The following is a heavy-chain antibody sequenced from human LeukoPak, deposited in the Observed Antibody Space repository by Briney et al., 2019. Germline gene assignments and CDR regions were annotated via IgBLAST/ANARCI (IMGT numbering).Heavy chain of an antibody. V-gene: IGHV3-15*07. J-gene: IGHJ4*02. Sequence: GGPLRLSCAASGFTFSNAWMNWVRQAPGKGLEWVGRIKSKTDGGTTDCAAPVKGRFSISRDDSKNTLYLQMNSLRADDTAVYYCASWVPDRGFDYWGQGTLVTVSS. CDR1: GFTFSNAW. CDR3: ASWVPDRGFDY. D-gene: IGHD3-10*01. CDR2: IKSKTDGGTT.